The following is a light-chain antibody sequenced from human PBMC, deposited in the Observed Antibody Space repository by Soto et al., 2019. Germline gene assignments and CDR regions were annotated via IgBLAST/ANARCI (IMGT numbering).Light chain of an antibody. CDR3: HQYGSSPFT. J-gene: IGKJ3*01. Sequence: EIVLTQSPGTLSLSPGERATLSCRASQRGSSDTFLAWYQQRPGQAPRLLIYGVSSRATGVTDRFRGSGSGTDFTLTISRLEPEDFAVYYCHQYGSSPFTFGPGTRVDIK. CDR1: QRGSSDTF. CDR2: GVS. V-gene: IGKV3-20*01.